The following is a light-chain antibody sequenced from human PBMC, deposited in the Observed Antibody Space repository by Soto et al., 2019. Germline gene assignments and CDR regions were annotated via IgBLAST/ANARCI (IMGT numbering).Light chain of an antibody. CDR2: LGS. CDR1: QILLNKSGYSW. Sequence: VMTESVLSLPVTPGEPASISCRSSQILLNKSGYSWLDWYQQKPGQSPQLLIYLGSNLASGVPDRFSGSGSGTDFTLKISRVEADDVGIYYCIQALQAPTFGQGTKVDIK. V-gene: IGKV2-28*01. CDR3: IQALQAPT. J-gene: IGKJ1*01.